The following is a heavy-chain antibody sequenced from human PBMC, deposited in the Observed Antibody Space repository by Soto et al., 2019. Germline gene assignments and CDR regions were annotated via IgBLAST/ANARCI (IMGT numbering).Heavy chain of an antibody. CDR1: GFTFDDYA. J-gene: IGHJ4*02. CDR2: ISWNSGSI. CDR3: AKDRNSSGWINYDY. D-gene: IGHD6-19*01. V-gene: IGHV3-9*01. Sequence: PGGSLRLSCAASGFTFDDYAMHWVRQAPGKGLEWVSGISWNSGSIGYADSVKGRFTISRDNAKNSLYLQMNSLRAEDTALYYCAKDRNSSGWINYDYWGQGSLVTVSS.